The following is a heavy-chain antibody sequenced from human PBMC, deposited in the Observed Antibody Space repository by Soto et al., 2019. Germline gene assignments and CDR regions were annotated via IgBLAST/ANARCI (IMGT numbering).Heavy chain of an antibody. CDR1: GCTLNSYA. CDR2: VRESGGGT. Sequence: EVQLLESGGGLVQPGGSLRLSCVASGCTLNSYAMNWIRQAPGKGLEWVSAVRESGGGTYYADSVRGRFTISRDNSKNTLYLRMNSLRVEDTAVYYCAREQIAVSAPFDYWGQGTLVTVSS. CDR3: AREQIAVSAPFDY. D-gene: IGHD6-19*01. V-gene: IGHV3-23*01. J-gene: IGHJ4*02.